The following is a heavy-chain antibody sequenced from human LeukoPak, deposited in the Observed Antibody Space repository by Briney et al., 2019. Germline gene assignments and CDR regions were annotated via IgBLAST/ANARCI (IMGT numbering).Heavy chain of an antibody. Sequence: GGSLRLSCAASGFTFSGYAMHWVRQAPGKGLEWVAVISYDGSNKYYADSVKGRFTISRDNSKNTLYLQMNSLRAEDTAVYYCARASIEPPYYGMDVWGQGTTVTVSS. CDR2: ISYDGSNK. D-gene: IGHD6-6*01. V-gene: IGHV3-30-3*01. J-gene: IGHJ6*02. CDR1: GFTFSGYA. CDR3: ARASIEPPYYGMDV.